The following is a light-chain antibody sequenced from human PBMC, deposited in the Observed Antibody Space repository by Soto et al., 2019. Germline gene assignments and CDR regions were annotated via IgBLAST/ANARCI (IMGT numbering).Light chain of an antibody. V-gene: IGKV3-20*01. CDR3: QQYSSSPKIT. CDR1: QSVSSSY. Sequence: EIVLTQSPGTLSLSPGERATLSCRASQSVSSSYLAWHQQKPGQAPRLLIYGASSRATGIPDRFSGSGSGTDFTLTISRLEPEDFAVYYCQQYSSSPKITFGQGTRLEIK. J-gene: IGKJ5*01. CDR2: GAS.